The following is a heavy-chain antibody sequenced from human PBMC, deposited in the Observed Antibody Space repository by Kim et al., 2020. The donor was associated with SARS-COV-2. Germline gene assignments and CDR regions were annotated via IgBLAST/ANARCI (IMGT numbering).Heavy chain of an antibody. CDR2: INWNGGST. CDR3: ASTTYYYDSSGYYYFDY. V-gene: IGHV3-20*04. J-gene: IGHJ4*01. D-gene: IGHD3-22*01. Sequence: GGSLRLSCAASGFSFGDYGMSLVRQAPGKGLEWVSAINWNGGSTGYADSVKGRFTISRDNAKKSLYLQMNSLRAEDTALYFCASTTYYYDSSGYYYFDYWGHGTLVTVSS. CDR1: GFSFGDYG.